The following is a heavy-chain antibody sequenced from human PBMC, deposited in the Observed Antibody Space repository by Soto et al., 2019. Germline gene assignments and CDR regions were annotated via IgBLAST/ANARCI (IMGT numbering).Heavy chain of an antibody. J-gene: IGHJ4*02. CDR3: ARAFGSTMPSLF. V-gene: IGHV4-59*01. CDR2: IYYTGST. D-gene: IGHD3-16*02. Sequence: SETLSLTCTVSGGPISSYYWNWIRQPPGKVLEWIGYIYYTGSTNYNPSLKSRVTISVDTSKNQFSLKLSSVTAADTAVYYCARAFGSTMPSLFWGQGTLVTVSS. CDR1: GGPISSYY.